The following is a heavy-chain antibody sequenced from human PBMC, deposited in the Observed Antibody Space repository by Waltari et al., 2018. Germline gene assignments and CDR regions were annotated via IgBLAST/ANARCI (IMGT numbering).Heavy chain of an antibody. J-gene: IGHJ3*02. V-gene: IGHV4-38-2*01. Sequence: QVQLQESGPGLVKPSETLSLTCAVSGYSISSGYYWGWIRQPPGKGLEWIGSIYHSGSTYYNPPLKSRVTISVDTSKNQFSLKLSSVTAADTAVYYCARGNLVDYDSSGYPDAFDIWGQGTMVTVSS. CDR3: ARGNLVDYDSSGYPDAFDI. CDR2: IYHSGST. D-gene: IGHD3-22*01. CDR1: GYSISSGYY.